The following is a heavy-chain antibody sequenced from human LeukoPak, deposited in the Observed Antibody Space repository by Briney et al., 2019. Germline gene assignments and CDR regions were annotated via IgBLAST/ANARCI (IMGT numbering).Heavy chain of an antibody. CDR1: GGSISSSSYY. V-gene: IGHV4-39*01. J-gene: IGHJ3*02. D-gene: IGHD6-19*01. CDR2: IYYSGST. Sequence: PSETLSLTCTVSGGSISSSSYYWGWIRQPPGKGLEWIGSIYYSGSTYYNPSLKSRVTISVDTSKNQFSLKLSSVTAADTAVYYCARRDSSGWYGVDAFDIWGQETMVTVSS. CDR3: ARRDSSGWYGVDAFDI.